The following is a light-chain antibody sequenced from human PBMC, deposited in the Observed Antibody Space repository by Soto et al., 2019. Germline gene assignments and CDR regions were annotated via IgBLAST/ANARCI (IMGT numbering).Light chain of an antibody. Sequence: EIVLTQSPGTLSLSPGERATLSCRASQSVNSRYLAWYQQKPGQAPNLLIYGTSSRASGIPDRFSGSGSGTDFTLTISRLEPEDFAVYYCQKYVSSSLTFGGGTKVEIK. CDR2: GTS. CDR3: QKYVSSSLT. J-gene: IGKJ4*01. CDR1: QSVNSRY. V-gene: IGKV3-20*01.